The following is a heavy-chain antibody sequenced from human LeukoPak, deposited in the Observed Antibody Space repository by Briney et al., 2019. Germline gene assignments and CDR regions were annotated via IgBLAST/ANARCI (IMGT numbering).Heavy chain of an antibody. J-gene: IGHJ6*02. CDR3: ARHRYCSGGSCYIPYGMDV. Sequence: SETLSLTCAVYGGSFSGYYWSWIRQPPGKGLEWIGYIYYSGGTNYNPSLKSRVTISVDTSKNQFSLKLSSVTAADTAVYYCARHRYCSGGSCYIPYGMDVWGQGTTVTVSS. CDR2: IYYSGGT. CDR1: GGSFSGYY. V-gene: IGHV4-59*08. D-gene: IGHD2-15*01.